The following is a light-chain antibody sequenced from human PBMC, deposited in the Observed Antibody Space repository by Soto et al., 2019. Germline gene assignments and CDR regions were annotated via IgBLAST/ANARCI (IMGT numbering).Light chain of an antibody. J-gene: IGLJ1*01. CDR3: SSYTSSSTPYV. Sequence: QSALAQPASVSGSPGQSITISCTGTSSDIGGYNFVSWYQQHPDKGPKLMIYDVSNRPSGVSNRFSGSKSGNTASLTISGLQAEDEADYYCSSYTSSSTPYVFGTGTKSPS. CDR1: SSDIGGYNF. CDR2: DVS. V-gene: IGLV2-14*03.